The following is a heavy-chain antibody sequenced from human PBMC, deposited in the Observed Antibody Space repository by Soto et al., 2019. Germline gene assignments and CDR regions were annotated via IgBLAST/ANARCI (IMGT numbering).Heavy chain of an antibody. CDR3: VIMGFSGDGYLSYYYYGMDV. CDR2: IYPDDSDT. J-gene: IGHJ6*02. V-gene: IGHV5-51*01. Sequence: PGESLKISCKGSGYSFPKYYIGWVRQMPGKDLERMAIIYPDDSDTRYSPSFQGQVTISADKSISTAYLQWSSLKASDTAMYFCVIMGFSGDGYLSYYYYGMDVWGQGTTVTVAS. D-gene: IGHD2-21*01. CDR1: GYSFPKYY.